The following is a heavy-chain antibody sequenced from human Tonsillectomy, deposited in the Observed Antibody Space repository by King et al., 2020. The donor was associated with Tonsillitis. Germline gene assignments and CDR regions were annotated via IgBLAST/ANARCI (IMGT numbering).Heavy chain of an antibody. Sequence: VQLVESGGGLVQPGGSLRLSCAASGFTFSSYWMSWVLQAPGKGLEWVANIKQDGSEKYYVDSVKGRFTISRDNAKNSLYLQMNSLRAEDTAVYYCARDGPIAVVNPYYYYGMDVWGQGTTVTVSS. J-gene: IGHJ6*02. CDR1: GFTFSSYW. CDR3: ARDGPIAVVNPYYYYGMDV. V-gene: IGHV3-7*01. D-gene: IGHD6-19*01. CDR2: IKQDGSEK.